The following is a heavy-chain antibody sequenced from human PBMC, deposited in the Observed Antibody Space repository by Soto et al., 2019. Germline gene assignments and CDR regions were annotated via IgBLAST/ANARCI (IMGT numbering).Heavy chain of an antibody. V-gene: IGHV3-33*01. CDR2: VRDDGSKT. J-gene: IGHJ3*02. CDR1: GFTFKDYG. Sequence: QVQMVESGGGVVQPGRSLRLSCAASGFTFKDYGMHWVRQAPAKGPEWVALVRDDGSKTYYADSVRGRFTISRDNSKNTLYLQMNSLRAEDTAVYCCATSTATDAFDIWGQGTMVTVSS. CDR3: ATSTATDAFDI.